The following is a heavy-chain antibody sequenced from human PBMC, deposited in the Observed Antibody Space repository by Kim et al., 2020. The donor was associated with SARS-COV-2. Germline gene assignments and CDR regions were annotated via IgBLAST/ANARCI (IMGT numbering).Heavy chain of an antibody. CDR3: ARDRKWELLLYYYGMDV. Sequence: SETLSLTCTVSGGSVSSGSYYWSWIRQPPGKGLEWIGYIYYSGSTNYNPSLKSRVTISVDTSKNQFSLKLSSVTAADTAVYYCARDRKWELLLYYYGMDVWGQGTTVTVSS. J-gene: IGHJ6*02. D-gene: IGHD1-26*01. V-gene: IGHV4-61*01. CDR1: GGSVSSGSYY. CDR2: IYYSGST.